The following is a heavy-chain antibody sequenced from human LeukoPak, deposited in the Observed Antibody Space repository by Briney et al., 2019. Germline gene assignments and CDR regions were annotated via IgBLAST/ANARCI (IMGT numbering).Heavy chain of an antibody. J-gene: IGHJ4*02. Sequence: SETLSLTCTVSGGSISSYYWSWIRQPAGEGLEWIGRIYASRSTNYNPSLKSRITRSVDTSKNQFSLKLSSVTAADTAVYYCARAPLTTATSDYFDLWGLGTLVTVSS. CDR2: IYASRST. V-gene: IGHV4-4*07. CDR1: GGSISSYY. CDR3: ARAPLTTATSDYFDL. D-gene: IGHD4-17*01.